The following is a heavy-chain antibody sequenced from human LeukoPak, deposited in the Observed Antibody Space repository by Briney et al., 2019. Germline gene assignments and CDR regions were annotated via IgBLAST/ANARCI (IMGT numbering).Heavy chain of an antibody. CDR3: ARDLFSGSYHEDF. V-gene: IGHV3-7*01. Sequence: PGGSLRLSCAASGFTFITYWMSWVRQAPGKGLEWVANIKQNGSEKNYVDSVKGRFTNSRDNAKNLLYPQLNSLRAEDTAVYYCARDLFSGSYHEDFWGQGTQVTVSS. CDR1: GFTFITYW. D-gene: IGHD1-26*01. J-gene: IGHJ4*02. CDR2: IKQNGSEK.